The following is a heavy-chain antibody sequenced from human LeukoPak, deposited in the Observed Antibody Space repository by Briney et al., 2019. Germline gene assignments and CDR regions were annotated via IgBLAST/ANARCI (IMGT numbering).Heavy chain of an antibody. Sequence: SGPTLVNPTQPLTVTCTLSGFSLSTTAMSVSWIRQPPGKALEWLGRIDWDGEKFYSKSLRTRLTISTDTSKNQVVLTMTNMGPADTGTYYCARKSGILGLDSWGQGTLVTVSS. D-gene: IGHD1-26*01. J-gene: IGHJ4*02. CDR2: IDWDGEK. CDR3: ARKSGILGLDS. CDR1: GFSLSTTAMS. V-gene: IGHV2-70*17.